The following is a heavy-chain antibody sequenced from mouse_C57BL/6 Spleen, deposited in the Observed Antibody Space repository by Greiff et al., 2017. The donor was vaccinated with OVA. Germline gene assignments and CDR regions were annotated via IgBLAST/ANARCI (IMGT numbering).Heavy chain of an antibody. CDR1: GYTFTSYW. V-gene: IGHV1-55*01. CDR2: IYPGSGST. J-gene: IGHJ2*01. CDR3: AREWGRRVDY. Sequence: QVQLQQPGAELVKPGASVKMSCRASGYTFTSYWITWVKQRPGQGLEWIGDIYPGSGSTNYNEKCKSKATLTVDTSSSTAYMQLSSLTSEDSAVYYCAREWGRRVDYWGQGTTLTVSS.